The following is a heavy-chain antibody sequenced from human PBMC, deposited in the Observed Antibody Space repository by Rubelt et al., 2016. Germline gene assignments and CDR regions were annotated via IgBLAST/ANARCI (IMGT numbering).Heavy chain of an antibody. D-gene: IGHD4-11*01. CDR1: GFTFSSYA. V-gene: IGHV3-30*14. CDR2: ISYDGSNK. J-gene: IGHJ6*02. Sequence: QVQLVESGGGVVQPGRSLRLSCAASGFTFSSYAMHWVRQAPGKGLEWVAVISYDGSNKYYADSVKGRFTISRDNSKNTLYLHMNNLRAEDTALYYCARETVTFGMDVRGQGTTVTVSS. CDR3: ARETVTFGMDV.